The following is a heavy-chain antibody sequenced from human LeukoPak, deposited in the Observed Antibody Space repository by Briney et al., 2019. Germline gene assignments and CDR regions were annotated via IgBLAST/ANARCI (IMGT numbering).Heavy chain of an antibody. CDR2: ISGSGGST. CDR3: ARDSTGVPAKLWLGAFDI. Sequence: GGSLRLSCAASGFTFSSYGMSWVRQAPGKGLEWVSAISGSGGSTYYADSVKGRFTISRDNSKNTLYLQMNSLRAEDTAVYYYARDSTGVPAKLWLGAFDIWGQGTMVTVSS. J-gene: IGHJ3*02. D-gene: IGHD3-10*01. CDR1: GFTFSSYG. V-gene: IGHV3-23*01.